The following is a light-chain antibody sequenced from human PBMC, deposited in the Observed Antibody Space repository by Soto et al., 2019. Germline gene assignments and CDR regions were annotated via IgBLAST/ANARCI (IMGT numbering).Light chain of an antibody. Sequence: DIQMTQSPASLSASVRDRVTITCRASQSISSYLNWYQQKPGKAPKLLIYAASSLQSGVPSRFSGSGSGTDFTLTISSLQPEDFGTYYCQQFKSYPITFGQGTRLEIK. CDR2: AAS. J-gene: IGKJ5*01. CDR1: QSISSY. CDR3: QQFKSYPIT. V-gene: IGKV1-39*01.